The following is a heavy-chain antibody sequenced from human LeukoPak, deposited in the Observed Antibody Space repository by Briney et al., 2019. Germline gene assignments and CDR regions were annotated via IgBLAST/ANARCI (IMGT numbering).Heavy chain of an antibody. CDR3: ARESHYYDSSGYQGMDY. V-gene: IGHV1-18*01. D-gene: IGHD3-22*01. Sequence: ASVKVSCKASGYTFTSYGISWVRQAPGQGLEWMGWISAYNGNTNYAQKLQSGVTMTTDTSTSTAYMELRSLRSDDTAVYYCARESHYYDSSGYQGMDYWGQGTLVTVSS. J-gene: IGHJ4*02. CDR2: ISAYNGNT. CDR1: GYTFTSYG.